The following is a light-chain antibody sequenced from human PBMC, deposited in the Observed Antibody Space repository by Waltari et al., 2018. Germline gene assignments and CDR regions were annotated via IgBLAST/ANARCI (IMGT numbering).Light chain of an antibody. CDR1: QSVSSW. CDR3: QQYSTSSLYT. CDR2: LAS. Sequence: EIQMTQSPSTLSASVGDRVTITCPASQSVSSWLAWYQQKPGKAPKFLIYLASTLESGVPSRFSGSGSGTEFTLTISSLQPDDFATYYCQQYSTSSLYTFGQGTKLEI. V-gene: IGKV1-5*03. J-gene: IGKJ2*01.